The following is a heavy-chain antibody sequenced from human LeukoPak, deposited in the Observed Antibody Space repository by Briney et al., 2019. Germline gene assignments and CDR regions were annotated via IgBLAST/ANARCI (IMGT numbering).Heavy chain of an antibody. D-gene: IGHD3-16*01. CDR1: GYTLTELS. V-gene: IGHV1-24*01. J-gene: IGHJ6*03. Sequence: GASVKVSCKVSGYTLTELSMHWVRQAPGKGLEWMGGFDPEDGETIYAQKFQGRVTMTEDTSADTAYMELSSLRSEDTAVYYCARELSAGAQPYYYYYMDVWGKGTTVTVSS. CDR3: ARELSAGAQPYYYYYMDV. CDR2: FDPEDGET.